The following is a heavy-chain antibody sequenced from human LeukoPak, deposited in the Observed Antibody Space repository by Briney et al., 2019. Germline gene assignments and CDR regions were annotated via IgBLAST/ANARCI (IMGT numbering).Heavy chain of an antibody. Sequence: GGSLRLSCAASEFTFSSYAMHWVRQAPGKGLEWVAAISYDGSNKYYADSVKGRFTISRDNSKNTLYLQMNSLRAEDTAVYYCAREAYYDFWSGYSNFDYWGQGTLVTVSS. CDR3: AREAYYDFWSGYSNFDY. V-gene: IGHV3-30-3*01. J-gene: IGHJ4*02. CDR2: ISYDGSNK. D-gene: IGHD3-3*01. CDR1: EFTFSSYA.